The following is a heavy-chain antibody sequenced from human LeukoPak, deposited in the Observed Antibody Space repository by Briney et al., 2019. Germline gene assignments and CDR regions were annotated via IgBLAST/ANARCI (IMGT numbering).Heavy chain of an antibody. CDR2: IYYSGST. Sequence: SETLCLTGTVSGGSISSSSYYWGWIRQPPGKGLGWIGSIYYSGSTYYTPSLKSRVTISVDTSKNQFSLKLSSVTAADTAVYYCARDHYGSGSYYPDYWGQGTLVTVSS. CDR3: ARDHYGSGSYYPDY. J-gene: IGHJ4*02. V-gene: IGHV4-39*07. CDR1: GGSISSSSYY. D-gene: IGHD3-10*01.